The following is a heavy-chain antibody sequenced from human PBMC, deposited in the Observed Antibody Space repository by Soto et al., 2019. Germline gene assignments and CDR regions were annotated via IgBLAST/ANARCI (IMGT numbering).Heavy chain of an antibody. V-gene: IGHV6-1*01. CDR1: GDSVSSNSAT. D-gene: IGHD6-13*01. CDR2: TYYRSKWYY. J-gene: IGHJ4*02. CDR3: ARDPVTAADYFDY. Sequence: SQTLSLTCAISGDSVSSNSATWNLIRQSPSRGLEWLGRTYYRSKWYYDYAVSVKSRITINPDTSKNQFSLQLNSVTPEDTAVYYCARDPVTAADYFDYWGQGTQVTVSS.